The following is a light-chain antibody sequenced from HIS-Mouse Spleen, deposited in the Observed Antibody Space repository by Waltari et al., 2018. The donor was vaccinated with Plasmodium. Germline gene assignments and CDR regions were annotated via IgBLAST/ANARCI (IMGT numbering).Light chain of an antibody. V-gene: IGLV3-10*01. CDR3: YSTDSSGNHRV. CDR2: EDS. CDR1: ALPTTS. Sequence: SYELTQPPSVSLSPGQTARITCSGDALPTTSAYWYQQKSGHAPVLVIYEDSKRPSGIPERFSGSSSGTMATLTISGAQVEDEADYYCYSTDSSGNHRVFGGGTKLTVL. J-gene: IGLJ3*02.